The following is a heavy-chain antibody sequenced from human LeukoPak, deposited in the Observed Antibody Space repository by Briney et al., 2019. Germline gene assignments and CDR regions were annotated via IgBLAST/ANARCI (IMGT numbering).Heavy chain of an antibody. D-gene: IGHD4-17*01. CDR2: IWYDGSNK. V-gene: IGHV3-33*01. J-gene: IGHJ4*02. CDR3: ARVTVNGVYFYFDY. CDR1: GFTFSSYG. Sequence: GRSLRLSCAASGFTFSSYGMHWVRQAPGKGLEWVAVIWYDGSNKYYADSVKGRFTISRDNSKNTLYLRMNSLRAEDTAVYYCARVTVNGVYFYFDYWGQGTLVTVSS.